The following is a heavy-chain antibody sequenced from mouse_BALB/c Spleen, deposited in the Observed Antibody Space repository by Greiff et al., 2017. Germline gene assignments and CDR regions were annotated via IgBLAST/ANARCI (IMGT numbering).Heavy chain of an antibody. D-gene: IGHD1-1*02. CDR1: GFTFSDYG. CDR2: ISNLAYSI. V-gene: IGHV5-15*02. Sequence: EVQLVESGGGLVQPGGSRKISCAASGFTFSDYGMAWVRQAPGKGPECVAFISNLAYSIYYADTVTGRFTISRENAKNTLYLEMSSLRSEDTAVYFCAGVLGGAMDYWGQGTSVTVSS. CDR3: AGVLGGAMDY. J-gene: IGHJ4*01.